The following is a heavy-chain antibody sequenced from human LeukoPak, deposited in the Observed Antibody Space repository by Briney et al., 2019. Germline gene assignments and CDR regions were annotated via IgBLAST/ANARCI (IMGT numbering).Heavy chain of an antibody. CDR1: GFTFSSHD. Sequence: PGGSLRLSCAASGFTFSSHDMSWVRQAPGRGLEWVSSIRPSGENRYYGDAVKGRFTISRDNSKNTVYLQMNSLRAEDTAVYYCAKSARITMIVVVIRPYAEYFQHWGQGTLVTVSS. CDR2: IRPSGENR. CDR3: AKSARITMIVVVIRPYAEYFQH. D-gene: IGHD3-22*01. J-gene: IGHJ1*01. V-gene: IGHV3-23*01.